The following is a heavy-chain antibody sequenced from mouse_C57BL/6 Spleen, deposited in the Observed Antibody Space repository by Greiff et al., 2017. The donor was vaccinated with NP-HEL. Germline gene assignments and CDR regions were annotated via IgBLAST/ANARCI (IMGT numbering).Heavy chain of an antibody. Sequence: QVQLKQPGAELVKPGASVKLSCKASGYTFTSYWMHWVKQRPGQGLEWIGMIHPNSGSTNYNEKFKSKATLTVDKSSSTAYMQLSSLTSEDSAVYYCFYGSSYDDFDYWGQGTTLTVSS. CDR1: GYTFTSYW. V-gene: IGHV1-64*01. D-gene: IGHD1-1*01. J-gene: IGHJ2*01. CDR2: IHPNSGST. CDR3: FYGSSYDDFDY.